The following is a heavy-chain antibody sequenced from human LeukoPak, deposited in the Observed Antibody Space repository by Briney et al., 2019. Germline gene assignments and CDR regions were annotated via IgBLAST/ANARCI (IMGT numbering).Heavy chain of an antibody. CDR3: ARSCIPVIGSRQPCDR. CDR2: ISGNGGTT. D-gene: IGHD2-21*01. V-gene: IGHV3-64*01. CDR1: GFTFSRYA. J-gene: IGHJ5*02. Sequence: GGSLRLSCAASGFTFSRYALHWVRQAPGKGLEYVSAISGNGGTTYYANSVKGRFTISRDNSKNTLYLQMGSLRAEDMGVYYCARSCIPVIGSRQPCDRWGQGTLVTVSS.